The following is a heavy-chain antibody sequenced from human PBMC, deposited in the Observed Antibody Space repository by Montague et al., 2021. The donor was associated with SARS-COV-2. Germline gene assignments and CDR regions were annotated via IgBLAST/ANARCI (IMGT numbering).Heavy chain of an antibody. D-gene: IGHD6-13*01. CDR2: IDWDXEK. Sequence: PALMKPTQTLTLTCTFSGFSLSTSGMCVSWIRQPPGKALEWLALIDWDXEKYYSTSLKTRLTISKDTSKNQVVLTMTNMDPVDTATYYCARIFDSSWPTFDYWGQGTLVTVSS. V-gene: IGHV2-70*01. CDR1: GFSLSTSGMC. J-gene: IGHJ4*02. CDR3: ARIFDSSWPTFDY.